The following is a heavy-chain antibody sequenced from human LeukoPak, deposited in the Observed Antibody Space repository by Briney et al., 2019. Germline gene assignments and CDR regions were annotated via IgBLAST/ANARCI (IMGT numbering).Heavy chain of an antibody. Sequence: ASVKVSCKASGYTFTGYYMHWVRQAPGQGLEWMGWINPNSGGTNYAQKFQGRVTMTRDTSISTAYMELSRLRSDDTAVYYCARGEPMVRGVIYYWGQGTLVTVSS. CDR3: ARGEPMVRGVIYY. V-gene: IGHV1-2*02. D-gene: IGHD3-10*01. CDR2: INPNSGGT. CDR1: GYTFTGYY. J-gene: IGHJ4*02.